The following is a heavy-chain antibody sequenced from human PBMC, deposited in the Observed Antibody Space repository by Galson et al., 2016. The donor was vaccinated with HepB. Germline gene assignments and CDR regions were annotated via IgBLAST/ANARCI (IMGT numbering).Heavy chain of an antibody. D-gene: IGHD3-10*02. CDR2: DSVHGGRK. J-gene: IGHJ4*02. CDR3: AKRHEYCPPVGCSVDY. V-gene: IGHV3-30*18. Sequence: SLRLSCAASGFTFNKYGMHWVRQAPGKGLEWVAADSVHGGRKFYADAVKGRFTISRDSANNMLFLQMTSLRADDTAVYYCAKRHEYCPPVGCSVDYWGQGTLVPVSS. CDR1: GFTFNKYG.